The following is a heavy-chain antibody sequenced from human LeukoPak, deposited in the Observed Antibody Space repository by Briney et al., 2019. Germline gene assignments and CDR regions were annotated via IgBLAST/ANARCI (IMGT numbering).Heavy chain of an antibody. J-gene: IGHJ4*02. V-gene: IGHV4-34*01. CDR1: GGSFSGYY. CDR2: IYYSGRT. Sequence: SETLSLTCAVYGGSFSGYYWSWIRQPPGKGLEWIGSIYYSGRTYYNPSLKSRVTISVDTSKNQFSLKLSSVTAADTAVYYCARLPAVAGTRLPHWGQGTLVTVSS. CDR3: ARLPAVAGTRLPH. D-gene: IGHD6-19*01.